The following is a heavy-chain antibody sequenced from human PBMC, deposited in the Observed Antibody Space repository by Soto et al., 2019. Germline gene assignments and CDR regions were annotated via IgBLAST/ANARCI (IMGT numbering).Heavy chain of an antibody. CDR2: ISSSSSYI. Sequence: EVQLVESGGGLVKPGGSLRLSCAASGFTFSSYSMNWVRQAPGKGLEWVSSISSSSSYIYYADSVKGRFTISRDNAKNSLYLQMNSLRAEDTAVYYCARDCGPNYYGSGTLSSCDAFDIWGQGTMVTVSS. CDR1: GFTFSSYS. CDR3: ARDCGPNYYGSGTLSSCDAFDI. J-gene: IGHJ3*02. V-gene: IGHV3-21*01. D-gene: IGHD3-10*01.